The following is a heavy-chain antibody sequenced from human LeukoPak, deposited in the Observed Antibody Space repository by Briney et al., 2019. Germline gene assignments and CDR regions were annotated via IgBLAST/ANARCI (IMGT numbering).Heavy chain of an antibody. CDR1: GFTFSNYG. V-gene: IGHV3-30*03. D-gene: IGHD6-13*01. CDR3: ARFIAAPYYFDY. Sequence: GALRLSCAASGFTFSNYGMHWVRQAPGKGLEWVAVISYDGSNKYYADSVKGRFTISRDNSKNTLFLQMNSLRAEDTALYYCARFIAAPYYFDYWGRGTLVTVSS. J-gene: IGHJ4*02. CDR2: ISYDGSNK.